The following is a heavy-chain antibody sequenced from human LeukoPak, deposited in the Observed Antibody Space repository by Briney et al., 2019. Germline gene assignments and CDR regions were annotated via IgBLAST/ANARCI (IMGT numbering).Heavy chain of an antibody. V-gene: IGHV5-51*01. J-gene: IGHJ3*02. CDR3: ARRGFCSGDNCFSHAFDI. CDR2: IYPGDFDT. D-gene: IGHD2-15*01. Sequence: GEFLKISCKGSGYSFTSYWIGWVRQMPGKGLEWMGIIYPGDFDTRYSPSFQGQVTISADKSISTAYLQWSSLKASDTAMYYCARRGFCSGDNCFSHAFDIWGQGTMVTVSS. CDR1: GYSFTSYW.